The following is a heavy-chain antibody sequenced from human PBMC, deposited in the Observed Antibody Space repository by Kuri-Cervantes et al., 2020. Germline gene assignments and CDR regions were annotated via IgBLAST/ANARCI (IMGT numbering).Heavy chain of an antibody. Sequence: GGSLRLSCAASGFTFSSYAMSWVRQAPGKGLEWVSAISGSGGSTYYADSVKGRFTISRDNSKNTLYLQMNSLRAEDTALYYCAKQRAGGYSYGTDYWGQGTLVTVSS. D-gene: IGHD5-18*01. CDR1: GFTFSSYA. CDR3: AKQRAGGYSYGTDY. J-gene: IGHJ4*02. V-gene: IGHV3-23*01. CDR2: ISGSGGST.